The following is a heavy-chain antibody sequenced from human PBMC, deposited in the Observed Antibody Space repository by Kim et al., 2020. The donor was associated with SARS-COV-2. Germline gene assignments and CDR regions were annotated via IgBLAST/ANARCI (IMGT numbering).Heavy chain of an antibody. V-gene: IGHV3-23*01. CDR3: ARNRGYYYDSSGYFFDY. CDR2: ISGSGGST. Sequence: GGSLRLSCAASGFTFSSYAMSWVRQAPGKGLEWVSAISGSGGSTYYADSVKGRFTISRDNSKNTLYLQMNSLRAEDTAVYYCARNRGYYYDSSGYFFDYWGQGTLVTVSS. CDR1: GFTFSSYA. D-gene: IGHD3-22*01. J-gene: IGHJ4*02.